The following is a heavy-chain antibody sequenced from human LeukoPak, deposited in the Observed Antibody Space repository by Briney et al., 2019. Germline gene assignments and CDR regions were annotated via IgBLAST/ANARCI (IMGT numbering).Heavy chain of an antibody. D-gene: IGHD3-16*01. CDR2: INHSGST. J-gene: IGHJ4*02. Sequence: PSGTLSLTCAVYGGSFSGYYWSWIRQPPGKGLEWIGEINHSGSTNYNPSLKSRVTISVDTSKNQFSLKLSSVTAADTAVYYCASLCYDYDCFHWGQGTLVTVSS. CDR3: ASLCYDYDCFH. V-gene: IGHV4-34*01. CDR1: GGSFSGYY.